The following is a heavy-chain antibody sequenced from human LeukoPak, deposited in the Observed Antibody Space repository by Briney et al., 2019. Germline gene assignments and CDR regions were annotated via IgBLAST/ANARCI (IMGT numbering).Heavy chain of an antibody. CDR3: ARIEGGFGELLFGYFDY. V-gene: IGHV3-48*03. Sequence: GGSLRLSCAASGFTFSSYEMNWVCQAPGKGLEWVSYISSSGSTIHYADSVKGRFTISRDNAKNSLYLQMNSLRAEDTAVYYCARIEGGFGELLFGYFDYWGQGTLVTVSS. D-gene: IGHD3-10*01. CDR1: GFTFSSYE. J-gene: IGHJ4*02. CDR2: ISSSGSTI.